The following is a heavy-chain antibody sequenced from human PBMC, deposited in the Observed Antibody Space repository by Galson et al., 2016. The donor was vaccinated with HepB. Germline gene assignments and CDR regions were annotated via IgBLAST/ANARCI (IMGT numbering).Heavy chain of an antibody. CDR1: AYTFTNYG. CDR2: ISTYNGNT. J-gene: IGHJ4*02. V-gene: IGHV1-18*01. D-gene: IGHD4-11*01. CDR3: VRDVTTGYFDY. Sequence: SVKVSCKASAYTFTNYGISWVRQAPGQGLEWMGWISTYNGNTNFAQNFQGRVTMTTGTSTSTAYMDLRSLRSDDTAVYYCVRDVTTGYFDYCGQGTLVTVSS.